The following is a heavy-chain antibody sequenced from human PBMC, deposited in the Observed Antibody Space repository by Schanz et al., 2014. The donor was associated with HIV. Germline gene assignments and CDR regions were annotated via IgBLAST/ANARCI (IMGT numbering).Heavy chain of an antibody. J-gene: IGHJ3*02. Sequence: QVQLVESGGGVVQPGKSLRLSCAASGFTFSSYGMHWVRQAPGKGLEWVAVIWYDGSNKYYTDSVKGRFTISRDSSKNTLYLQMNSLRVEDTAVYYCARFANWAFDIWGQGTTVTVSS. CDR3: ARFANWAFDI. D-gene: IGHD1-1*01. V-gene: IGHV3-33*01. CDR2: IWYDGSNK. CDR1: GFTFSSYG.